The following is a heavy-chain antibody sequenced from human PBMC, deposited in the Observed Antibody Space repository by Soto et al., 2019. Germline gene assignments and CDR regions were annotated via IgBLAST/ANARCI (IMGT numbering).Heavy chain of an antibody. CDR1: GFTFSSYA. CDR3: AKKLYSSSWYSQLSFDY. CDR2: ISGSGGST. Sequence: WGSLRLSCAASGFTFSSYAMSWVRQAPGKGLEWVSAISGSGGSTYYADSVKGRFTISRDNSKNTLYLQMNSLRAEDTAVYYCAKKLYSSSWYSQLSFDYWGQGTLVTVSS. D-gene: IGHD6-13*01. V-gene: IGHV3-23*01. J-gene: IGHJ4*02.